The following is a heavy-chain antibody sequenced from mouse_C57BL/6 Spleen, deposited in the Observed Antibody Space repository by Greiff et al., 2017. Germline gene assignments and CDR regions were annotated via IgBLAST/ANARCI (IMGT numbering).Heavy chain of an antibody. D-gene: IGHD1-1*01. J-gene: IGHJ2*01. CDR1: GYTFTSYW. CDR2: IHPSDSDT. Sequence: QVQLQQPGAELVKPGASVKVSCKASGYTFTSYWMHWVKQRPGQGLEWIGRIHPSDSDTNYNQKFKGKATLTVDKSSSTAYMQLSSLTSEDSAVYYCASQISSITTVVATGDWGQGTTLTVAS. CDR3: ASQISSITTVVATGD. V-gene: IGHV1-74*01.